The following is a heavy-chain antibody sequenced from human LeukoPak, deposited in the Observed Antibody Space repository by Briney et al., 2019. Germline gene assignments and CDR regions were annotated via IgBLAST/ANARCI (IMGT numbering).Heavy chain of an antibody. Sequence: PGGSLRLSYAASGFTFSSYAIAWVRQAPGKGLEWVSSIRSTGDSTFYADSVKGRFTISRDNSKNTVYLLMNSLRTEDTAVYYCGRSRRINASLYYYMDVWGKGTTVTVSS. J-gene: IGHJ6*03. D-gene: IGHD2-15*01. V-gene: IGHV3-23*01. CDR2: IRSTGDST. CDR1: GFTFSSYA. CDR3: GRSRRINASLYYYMDV.